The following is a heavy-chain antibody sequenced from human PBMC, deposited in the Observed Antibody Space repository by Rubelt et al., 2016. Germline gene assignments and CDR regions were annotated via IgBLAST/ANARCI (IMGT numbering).Heavy chain of an antibody. CDR1: GFTVSSNY. CDR3: ARNWGFDY. CDR2: IYSCGST. V-gene: IGHV3-66*01. J-gene: IGHJ4*02. D-gene: IGHD7-27*01. Sequence: EVQLVESGGGLVQPGGSLRLSCAASGFTVSSNYMSWVRQARGKGLEWVSVIYSCGSTYYADSVKGRCTISRDNSKSTRYLHMNSLRAEDTAVYYCARNWGFDYWGQGTLVTVSS.